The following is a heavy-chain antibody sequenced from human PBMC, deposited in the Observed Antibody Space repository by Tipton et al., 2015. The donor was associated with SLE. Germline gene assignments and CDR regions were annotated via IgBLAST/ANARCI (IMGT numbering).Heavy chain of an antibody. CDR3: AREALYLSTIPDAFHF. J-gene: IGHJ3*01. CDR2: IYYSGST. V-gene: IGHV4-61*08. CDR1: GGSIPSPDYF. D-gene: IGHD5-24*01. Sequence: TLSLTCTVSGGSIPSPDYFWGWIRQPPGKGLEWIGYIYYSGSTNYNPPLKSRVTISVDTSKNQFSLKLSSVTAADTAVYYCAREALYLSTIPDAFHFWGQGTSVTVSS.